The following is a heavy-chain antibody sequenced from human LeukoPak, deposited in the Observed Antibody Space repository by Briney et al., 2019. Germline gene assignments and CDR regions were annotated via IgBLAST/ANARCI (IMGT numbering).Heavy chain of an antibody. Sequence: GASVKVSCKASGYTFTSYGISWVRQAPGQGLEWMGWISAYNGNTNYAQKLRGRVTMTTDTSTSTAYMELRSLRSDDTAVYYCARDVGDPDYYYYYMDVWGKGTTVTVSS. V-gene: IGHV1-18*01. CDR3: ARDVGDPDYYYYYMDV. J-gene: IGHJ6*03. D-gene: IGHD3-10*01. CDR2: ISAYNGNT. CDR1: GYTFTSYG.